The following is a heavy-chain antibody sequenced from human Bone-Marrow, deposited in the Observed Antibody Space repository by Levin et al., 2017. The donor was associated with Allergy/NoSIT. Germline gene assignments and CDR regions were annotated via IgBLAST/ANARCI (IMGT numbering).Heavy chain of an antibody. CDR1: GASIGSYY. J-gene: IGHJ6*02. CDR2: FYYSGST. V-gene: IGHV4-59*01. CDR3: ARVSNGYSSSRYLPEDYYYYGLDV. Sequence: RSGGSLRLSCTVSGASIGSYYWSWIRQTAGKGLEWIGYFYYSGSTRYNSGLESRVTISPGTSKNQLSLKMRSVTAADTAVYYCARVSNGYSSSRYLPEDYYYYGLDVWGQGITVVVSS. D-gene: IGHD6-13*01.